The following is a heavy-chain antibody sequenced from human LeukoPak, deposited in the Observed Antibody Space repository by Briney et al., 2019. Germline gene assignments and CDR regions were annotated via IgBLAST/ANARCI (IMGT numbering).Heavy chain of an antibody. CDR2: ISAYNGNT. CDR1: GYTFISYG. V-gene: IGHV1-18*01. D-gene: IGHD1-7*01. CDR3: ARANNWNYALGY. Sequence: ASVKVSCKASGYTFISYGISWVRQAPGQGLEWMGWISAYNGNTNYGQKFQSRVTMTTDTSTGTAYMELRSLRSDDTAMYYCARANNWNYALGYWGQGTLVTVSS. J-gene: IGHJ4*02.